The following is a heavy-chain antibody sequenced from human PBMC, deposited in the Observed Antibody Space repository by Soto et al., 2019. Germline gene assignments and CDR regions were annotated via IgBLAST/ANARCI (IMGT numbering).Heavy chain of an antibody. CDR1: GGSISSSSYY. J-gene: IGHJ6*02. CDR2: IYYSGST. D-gene: IGHD3-10*01. CDR3: ARRIVGNYYGSGDHYGMDV. V-gene: IGHV4-39*01. Sequence: PSETLSLTCTVSGGSISSSSYYWGWIRQPPGKGLEWIGSIYYSGSTYYNPSLKSRVTISVDTSKNQFSLKLSSVTAADTAVYYCARRIVGNYYGSGDHYGMDVWGQGTTVPVSS.